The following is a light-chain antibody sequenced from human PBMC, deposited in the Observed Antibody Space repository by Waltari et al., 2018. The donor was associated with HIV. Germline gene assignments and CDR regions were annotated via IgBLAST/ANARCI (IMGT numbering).Light chain of an antibody. V-gene: IGKV3-20*01. CDR3: QQYGTSPPWYT. CDR2: GAS. J-gene: IGKJ2*01. CDR1: QSVSSY. Sequence: EIVLTQSPATLSLSPGERASLSCRASQSVSSYLAWYQQKPGQAPRLLIYGASSRAAGVPDRFSGSASGADFTLTISRLEAEDSAVYFCQQYGTSPPWYTFGQGTKLQIK.